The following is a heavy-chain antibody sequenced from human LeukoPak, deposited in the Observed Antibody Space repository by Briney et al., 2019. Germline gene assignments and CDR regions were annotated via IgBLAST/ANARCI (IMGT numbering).Heavy chain of an antibody. Sequence: PGGSLRLSCAASGFTFSSYAMSWVRQAPGKGLEWVSAISGSGGSTYYADSVKGRFTISRDNSKNTLYLQMNSLRAEDTAVYYCANSDPSPVLLWFGGVGMDVWGQGTTVTVSS. V-gene: IGHV3-23*01. D-gene: IGHD3-10*01. CDR2: ISGSGGST. J-gene: IGHJ6*02. CDR3: ANSDPSPVLLWFGGVGMDV. CDR1: GFTFSSYA.